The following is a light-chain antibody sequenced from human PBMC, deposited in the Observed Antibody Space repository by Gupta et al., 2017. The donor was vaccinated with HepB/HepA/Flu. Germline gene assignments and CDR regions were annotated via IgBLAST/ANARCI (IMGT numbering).Light chain of an antibody. CDR1: QSISNL. V-gene: IGKV1-5*03. J-gene: IGKJ2*01. CDR3: QQNNWDPYT. Sequence: DIQMTQSPSTLSASVGDRVTITCRASQSISNLLAWYQQIPGKAPKLLIYKASSSVSGVPSRFSGSGSRTVFTLASSRLQPDDVATYYCQQNNWDPYTFGQGTKLEI. CDR2: KAS.